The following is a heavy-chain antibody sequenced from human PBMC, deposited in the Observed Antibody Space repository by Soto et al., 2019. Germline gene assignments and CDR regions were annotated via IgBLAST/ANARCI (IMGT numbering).Heavy chain of an antibody. CDR1: VHTFTNYY. V-gene: IGHV1-46*03. CDR2: INPRGGNT. Sequence: QVQLVQSGAEVREPGASVKVSCKASVHTFTNYYIQWVRQAPGQELEWMGMINPRGGNTVYTERFQGRVTMTRDTSTSTVYMELSSLRPEDTAVYYCARDSGDYYDDSNRPYNAFDKVGQGTLVTVSS. D-gene: IGHD3-22*01. CDR3: ARDSGDYYDDSNRPYNAFDK. J-gene: IGHJ3*02.